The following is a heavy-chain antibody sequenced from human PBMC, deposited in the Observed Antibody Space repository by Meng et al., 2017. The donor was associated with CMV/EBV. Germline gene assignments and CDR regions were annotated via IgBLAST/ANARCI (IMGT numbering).Heavy chain of an antibody. J-gene: IGHJ6*02. D-gene: IGHD2-2*02. CDR3: ARGADIVVVPAAIRPIGYYYGMDV. Sequence: SETLSLTCTVSGGSISSYYWSWIRQPPGKGLEWIGYIYYSGSTNYNPSLKSRVTIPVDTSKNQFSLKLSSVTAADTAVYYCARGADIVVVPAAIRPIGYYYGMDVWGQGTTVTVSS. CDR1: GGSISSYY. CDR2: IYYSGST. V-gene: IGHV4-59*01.